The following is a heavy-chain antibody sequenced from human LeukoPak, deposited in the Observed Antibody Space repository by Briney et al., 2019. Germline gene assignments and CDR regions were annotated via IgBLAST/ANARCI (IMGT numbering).Heavy chain of an antibody. J-gene: IGHJ3*02. CDR1: GYSISSGYY. Sequence: SETLSLTCTVSGYSISSGYYWGWIRQPPGKGLEWIGSIYHSGSTYYNPSLKSRVTISVDTSKNQFSLKLSSVTAADTAVYYCAREDPLGWELLPAPFDIWGQGTMVTVSS. CDR3: AREDPLGWELLPAPFDI. D-gene: IGHD1-26*01. CDR2: IYHSGST. V-gene: IGHV4-38-2*02.